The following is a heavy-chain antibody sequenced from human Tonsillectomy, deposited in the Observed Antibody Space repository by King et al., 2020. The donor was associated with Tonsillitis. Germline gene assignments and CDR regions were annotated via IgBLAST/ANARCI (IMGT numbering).Heavy chain of an antibody. CDR1: GYNFTSYW. V-gene: IGHV5-51*01. D-gene: IGHD6-13*01. J-gene: IGHJ4*02. CDR3: ARRRPGRAAATDF. Sequence: QLVQSGAEVKKPGESLKISCKGSGYNFTSYWIGWVRQMPGKGLEWMGSIYPGDSDTRYSPSFQGQFTISADKSISTAFLQWSSLKASDTAMYYCARRRPGRAAATDFWGQGPLVTVSS. CDR2: IYPGDSDT.